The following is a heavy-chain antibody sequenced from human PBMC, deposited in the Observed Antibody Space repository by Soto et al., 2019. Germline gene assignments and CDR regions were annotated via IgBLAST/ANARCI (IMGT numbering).Heavy chain of an antibody. CDR1: GGTFSSYA. Sequence: ASVKVSCKASGGTFSSYAISWVRQAPGQGLEWMGGIIPIFGTANYAQKFQGRVTITADESTSTAYMELSSLRSEDTAVYYCARGRMRYYDSSGSYYYYGMDVWGQGTTVTVSS. CDR3: ARGRMRYYDSSGSYYYYGMDV. D-gene: IGHD3-22*01. V-gene: IGHV1-69*13. CDR2: IIPIFGTA. J-gene: IGHJ6*02.